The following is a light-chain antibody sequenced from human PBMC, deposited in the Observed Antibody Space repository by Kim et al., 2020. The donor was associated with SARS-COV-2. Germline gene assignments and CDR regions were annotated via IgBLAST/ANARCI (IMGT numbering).Light chain of an antibody. Sequence: PGQTVPTSGTETSSDVGGYNYVAWYQHHPGTAPKLMIYDVTKRPSGVPDRFSGSKSGDTASLTISGLQAEDEADYYCCSFAGTSYVFGIGTKVTVL. J-gene: IGLJ1*01. CDR1: SSDVGGYNY. V-gene: IGLV2-11*01. CDR2: DVT. CDR3: CSFAGTSYV.